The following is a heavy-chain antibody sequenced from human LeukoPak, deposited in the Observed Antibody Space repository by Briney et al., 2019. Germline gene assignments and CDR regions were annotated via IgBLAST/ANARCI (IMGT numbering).Heavy chain of an antibody. J-gene: IGHJ6*03. CDR1: GYTFSNHG. Sequence: ASVKVSCKGIGYTFSNHGITWVRQAPGQGLEWIGWISPHKGNTNYQQRLQGRLILTTDASTSTAYMDLRDLRSDDTAIYYCARDQQQGDHYSFYYMDFWGEGTTAIVSS. CDR3: ARDQQQGDHYSFYYMDF. D-gene: IGHD1/OR15-1a*01. V-gene: IGHV1-18*01. CDR2: ISPHKGNT.